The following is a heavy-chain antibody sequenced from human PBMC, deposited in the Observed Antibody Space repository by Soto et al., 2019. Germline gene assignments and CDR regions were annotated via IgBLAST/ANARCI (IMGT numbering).Heavy chain of an antibody. V-gene: IGHV4-59*08. CDR1: GGSISSYY. CDR2: IYYSGST. J-gene: IGHJ3*02. Sequence: SETLSLTCTVSGGSISSYYWSWIRQPPGKGLEWIGYIYYSGSTNYNPSLKSRVTISVDTSKNQFSLKLSSVTAADTAVYYCARRQLEGNYDILTGYYPHDAFDIWGQGTMVTVSS. D-gene: IGHD3-9*01. CDR3: ARRQLEGNYDILTGYYPHDAFDI.